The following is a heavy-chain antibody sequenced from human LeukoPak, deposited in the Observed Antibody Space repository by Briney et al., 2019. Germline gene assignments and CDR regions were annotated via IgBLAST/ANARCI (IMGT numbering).Heavy chain of an antibody. D-gene: IGHD2-2*01. V-gene: IGHV3-30-3*01. CDR1: GFTCSSYA. Sequence: PGGSLRLSSAASGFTCSSYAMHWVRQAPGKGLEWVAVISYDGSNKYFADSVKGRFTISRDNSKNTLYLQMNSLRAEDTAVYYCAKDRFIVVVPAAIRGDAFDIWGQGTMVTVSS. CDR2: ISYDGSNK. J-gene: IGHJ3*02. CDR3: AKDRFIVVVPAAIRGDAFDI.